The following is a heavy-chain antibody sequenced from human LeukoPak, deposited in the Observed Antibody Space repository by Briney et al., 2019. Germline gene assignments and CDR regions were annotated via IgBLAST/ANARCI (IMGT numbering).Heavy chain of an antibody. CDR1: GCTFSTYD. Sequence: ASVKVSCKASGCTFSTYDINWVRQATGQGFEWMGWMNPNSGNAGYAQRFDGRVTITWNTSISTAYMELSSLRSEDTAVYYCARDYKSGASPFDYWGQGTLVTVSS. V-gene: IGHV1-8*03. CDR3: ARDYKSGASPFDY. D-gene: IGHD1-26*01. CDR2: MNPNSGNA. J-gene: IGHJ4*02.